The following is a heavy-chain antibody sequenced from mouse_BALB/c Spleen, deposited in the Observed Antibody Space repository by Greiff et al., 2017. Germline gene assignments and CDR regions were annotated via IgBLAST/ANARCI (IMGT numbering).Heavy chain of an antibody. J-gene: IGHJ2*01. CDR3: ARGSTMFTRGFFDY. CDR1: GYSITSDYA. V-gene: IGHV3-2*02. D-gene: IGHD2-2*01. CDR2: ISYSGST. Sequence: EVQGVESGPGLVKPSQSLSLTCTVTGYSITSDYAWNWIRQFPGNKLEWMGYISYSGSTSYNPSLKSRISITRDTSKNQFFLQLNSVTTEDTATYYCARGSTMFTRGFFDYWGQGTTLTVSS.